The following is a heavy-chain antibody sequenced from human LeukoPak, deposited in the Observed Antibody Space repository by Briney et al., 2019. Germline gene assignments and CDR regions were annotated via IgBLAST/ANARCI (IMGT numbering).Heavy chain of an antibody. CDR1: GFTFSNYG. CDR3: AKDLGNWGYFDY. D-gene: IGHD7-27*01. CDR2: IRYDASNK. V-gene: IGHV3-30*02. Sequence: GGSLRLSFASSGFTFSNYGMHWVRQAPGKGLEWVTFIRYDASNKYYSDSVKGRFTISRDNSKNTLYLQMNSLRVEDTAVYYCAKDLGNWGYFDYWGQGTLVTVSA. J-gene: IGHJ4*02.